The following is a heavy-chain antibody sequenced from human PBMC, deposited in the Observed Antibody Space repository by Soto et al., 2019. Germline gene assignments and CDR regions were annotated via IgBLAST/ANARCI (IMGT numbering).Heavy chain of an antibody. D-gene: IGHD3-22*01. Sequence: QVQLVESGGGLVAPGGSLRLSCAASGITFSDYYMSWIRQAPGKGLGWVSCSSNRGTAIYYADSVKGRFTISRDNAKNSLYLQMNSLRAEDTAVYYCASSKAYSNGNGYYYVSAWGQGTLVTVSS. J-gene: IGHJ5*02. CDR2: SSNRGTAI. V-gene: IGHV3-11*01. CDR3: ASSKAYSNGNGYYYVSA. CDR1: GITFSDYY.